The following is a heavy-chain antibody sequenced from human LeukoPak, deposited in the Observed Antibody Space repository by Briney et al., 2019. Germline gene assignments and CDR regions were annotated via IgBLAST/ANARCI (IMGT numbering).Heavy chain of an antibody. CDR2: VYSGGDK. CDR3: ARGVSGEP. J-gene: IGHJ5*02. V-gene: IGHV3-53*01. D-gene: IGHD1-14*01. CDR1: EFSIRLNY. Sequence: GGSLRLSCAASEFSIRLNYMTWVRQAPGKGLEWVSIVYSGGDKYYADSVKGRFTISRDNAKNSLYLQMNSLRAEDTAVYYCARGVSGEPWGQGTLVTVSS.